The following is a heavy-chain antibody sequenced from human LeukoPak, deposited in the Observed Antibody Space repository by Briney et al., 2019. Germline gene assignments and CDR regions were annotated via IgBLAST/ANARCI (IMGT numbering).Heavy chain of an antibody. V-gene: IGHV3-48*01. J-gene: IGHJ4*02. CDR2: VSGSGSTV. Sequence: GGSLGLSCAASGFTFGDHIMNWVRQLPGKRLEWVAYVSGSGSTVYYADSVKGRFTVSRDNGKSSLYLLMNSLRVEDTALYYCVRQFASWGQGTLVTVSS. CDR1: GFTFGDHI. CDR3: VRQFAS.